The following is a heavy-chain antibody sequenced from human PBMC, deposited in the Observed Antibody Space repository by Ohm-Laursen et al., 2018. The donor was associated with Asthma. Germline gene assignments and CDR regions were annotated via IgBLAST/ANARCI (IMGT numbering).Heavy chain of an antibody. CDR2: IKSKTDGGTT. Sequence: SLRLSCSAFGFTFSNAWMSWVRQAPGKGLEWVGRIKSKTDGGTTDYAAPVKGRFTISRDDSKNTLYLQMNSLKTEDTAVYYCTTSATYSGSYIYYYYGMDVWGQGTTVTVSS. V-gene: IGHV3-15*01. J-gene: IGHJ6*02. CDR3: TTSATYSGSYIYYYYGMDV. D-gene: IGHD1-26*01. CDR1: GFTFSNAW.